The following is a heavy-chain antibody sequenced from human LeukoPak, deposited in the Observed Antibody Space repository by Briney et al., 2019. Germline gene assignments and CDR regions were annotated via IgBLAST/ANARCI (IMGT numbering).Heavy chain of an antibody. Sequence: GASVKVSCKASGYTFTSYDINWVRQATGQGLEWMGWMNPNSGNTGYAQKFQGRVTMTRNTSISTAYMEPSSLRSEDTAVYYCARGPSNHYDILTGYYSYYYYYGMDVWGQGTTVTVSS. CDR2: MNPNSGNT. D-gene: IGHD3-9*01. V-gene: IGHV1-8*01. J-gene: IGHJ6*02. CDR3: ARGPSNHYDILTGYYSYYYYYGMDV. CDR1: GYTFTSYD.